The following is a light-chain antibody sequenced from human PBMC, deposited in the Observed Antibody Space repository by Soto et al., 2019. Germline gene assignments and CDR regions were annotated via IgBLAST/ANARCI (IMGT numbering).Light chain of an antibody. CDR2: GAS. J-gene: IGKJ1*01. Sequence: EIVMTQSPATLSVSPGERATLSCRASQSVNSNLAWYQQKPGQAPRLLSYGASTMATGVPARFSGSGSGTELPLTVSSLQSEDFAVYFCQPYNNSPTSGQGTKVEIK. V-gene: IGKV3-15*01. CDR3: QPYNNSPT. CDR1: QSVNSN.